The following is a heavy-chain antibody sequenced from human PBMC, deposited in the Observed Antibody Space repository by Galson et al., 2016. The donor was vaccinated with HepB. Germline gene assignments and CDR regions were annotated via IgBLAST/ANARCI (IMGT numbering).Heavy chain of an antibody. J-gene: IGHJ5*02. Sequence: ETLSLTCTVSGGSVTTYYWNWIRQPAGKPLEWIGRLYPPENTNYNHSFKSRVTMSIDTSKKEFSLKLTSVTAADTAIYYCARSNFYSRDAFFDPWGQGTLVTVSS. CDR2: LYPPENT. CDR1: GGSVTTYY. CDR3: ARSNFYSRDAFFDP. D-gene: IGHD1-26*01. V-gene: IGHV4-4*07.